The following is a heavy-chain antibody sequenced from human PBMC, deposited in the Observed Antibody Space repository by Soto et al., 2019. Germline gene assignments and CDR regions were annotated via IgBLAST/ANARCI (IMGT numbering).Heavy chain of an antibody. J-gene: IGHJ4*02. Sequence: GGSLRLSCAASGFVFSDFQFNWVRQAPGGGLEWLSSITGTSAFTEYAESIEGRFTISRDNPNKLLFLHMDNLRPEDTAVYYCARENLGFQGDFDLWGKGTLVTVSS. CDR2: ITGTSAFT. CDR3: ARENLGFQGDFDL. V-gene: IGHV3-21*01. D-gene: IGHD3-16*01. CDR1: GFVFSDFQ.